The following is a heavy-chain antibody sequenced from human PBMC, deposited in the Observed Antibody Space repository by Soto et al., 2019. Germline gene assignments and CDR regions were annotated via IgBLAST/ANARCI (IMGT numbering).Heavy chain of an antibody. J-gene: IGHJ3*02. V-gene: IGHV4-31*03. D-gene: IGHD3-16*01. CDR3: ASIMITFGGVPDLAFDI. CDR1: GGSISSGGYY. CDR2: IYYSGST. Sequence: QVQLQESGPGLVKPSQTLSLTCTVSGGSISSGGYYWSWIRQHPGKGLEWIGYIYYSGSTYYNPSLKSRVTISVDTSKNQFSLKLSSVTAADTAVYYCASIMITFGGVPDLAFDIWGQGTMVTVSS.